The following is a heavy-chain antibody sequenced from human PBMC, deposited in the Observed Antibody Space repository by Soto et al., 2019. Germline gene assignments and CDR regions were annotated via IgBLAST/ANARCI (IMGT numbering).Heavy chain of an antibody. J-gene: IGHJ2*01. D-gene: IGHD2-15*01. CDR3: FFFQAEDGIRDTVPVSAFLLNRSSDL. V-gene: IGHV3-74*01. Sequence: KELVWVSRINSDGSRTSYADSVKGRFTISRDNAKNTLYLQMKSLRAEDTAVYYCFFFQAEDGIRDTVPVSAFLLNRSSDL. CDR2: INSDGSRT.